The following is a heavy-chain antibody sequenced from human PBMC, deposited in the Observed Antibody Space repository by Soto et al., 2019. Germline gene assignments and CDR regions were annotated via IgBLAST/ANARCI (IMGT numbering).Heavy chain of an antibody. CDR2: INWNGGST. CDR1: GFTFDDYG. J-gene: IGHJ4*02. CDR3: ARDRKGSSGWYRYFDY. V-gene: IGHV3-20*04. D-gene: IGHD6-19*01. Sequence: EVQLVESGGGVVRPGGSLRLSCAASGFTFDDYGMSWVRQAPGKGLEWVSGINWNGGSTGYADSVKGRFTISRDNAKNSRCLQMNRLRAEDTALYYCARDRKGSSGWYRYFDYWGQGTLVTVSS.